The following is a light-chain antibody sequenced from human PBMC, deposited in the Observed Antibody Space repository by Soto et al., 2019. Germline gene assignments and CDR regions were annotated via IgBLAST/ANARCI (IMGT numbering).Light chain of an antibody. V-gene: IGLV2-14*01. CDR1: SSDVGGYNY. CDR3: SSYRRGSTYV. CDR2: DVT. J-gene: IGLJ1*01. Sequence: QSALTQPASVSGSPGQSITVSCTGTSSDVGGYNYVSWYQQHPVKAPRLRIYDVTNRPSGVSNRFSGSKSGNTASLTISGLQAEDEADYYCSSYRRGSTYVFGTGTKLTVL.